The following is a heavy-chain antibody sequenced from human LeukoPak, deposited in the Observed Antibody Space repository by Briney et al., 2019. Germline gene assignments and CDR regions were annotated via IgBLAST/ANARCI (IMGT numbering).Heavy chain of an antibody. J-gene: IGHJ4*02. CDR1: GGSISSYY. Sequence: SETLSLTCTVSGGSISSYYWSWIRQPPGKGLEWIGYIYYSGSTNYNPSLKSRVTISVDTSKNQFSLKLSSVTAADTAVYYCASPMYSGYDYRYYFNYWGQGTLVTVSS. V-gene: IGHV4-59*08. CDR3: ASPMYSGYDYRYYFNY. CDR2: IYYSGST. D-gene: IGHD5-12*01.